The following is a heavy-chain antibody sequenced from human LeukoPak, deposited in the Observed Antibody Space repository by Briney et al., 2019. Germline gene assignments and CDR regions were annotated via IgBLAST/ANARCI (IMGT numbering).Heavy chain of an antibody. CDR1: GFTFSSYG. CDR2: ISGTGGST. J-gene: IGHJ4*02. D-gene: IGHD2-2*01. CDR3: AKDLAPRYYGYCSSTSCYGGFDY. Sequence: GGSLRLSCAASGFTFSSYGISWVRQAPGKGLEWVSFISGTGGSTYYADSVKGRFTISRDNSKNTLYLQMNSLRAEDTAVYYCAKDLAPRYYGYCSSTSCYGGFDYWGQGTLVTVSS. V-gene: IGHV3-23*01.